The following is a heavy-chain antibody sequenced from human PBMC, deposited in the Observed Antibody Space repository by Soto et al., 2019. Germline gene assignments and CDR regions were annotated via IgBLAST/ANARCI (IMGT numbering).Heavy chain of an antibody. J-gene: IGHJ6*02. V-gene: IGHV4-30-2*01. CDR1: GGSISSGCYS. Sequence: TCAVSGGSISSGCYSWSWIRQPPGKGLEWIGYIYHSGSTYYNPSLKSRVTISVDRSKNQFSLKLSSVTAADTAVYYCARDLWGYCGPGGYPLAVWGQGTTV. CDR3: ARDLWGYCGPGGYPLAV. D-gene: IGHD2-15*01. CDR2: IYHSGST.